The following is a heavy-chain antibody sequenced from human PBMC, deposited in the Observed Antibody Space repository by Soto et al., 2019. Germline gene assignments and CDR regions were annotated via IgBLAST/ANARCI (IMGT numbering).Heavy chain of an antibody. D-gene: IGHD1-26*01. Sequence: EGSLRLSCAASGFTFSSYAMHWVRQAPGKGLEWVAVISYDGSNKYYADSVKGRFTISRDNSKNTLYLQMNSLRAEDTAVYYCARDPPSGRELPEYFDYWGQGTLVTVSS. V-gene: IGHV3-30-3*01. CDR2: ISYDGSNK. CDR3: ARDPPSGRELPEYFDY. CDR1: GFTFSSYA. J-gene: IGHJ4*02.